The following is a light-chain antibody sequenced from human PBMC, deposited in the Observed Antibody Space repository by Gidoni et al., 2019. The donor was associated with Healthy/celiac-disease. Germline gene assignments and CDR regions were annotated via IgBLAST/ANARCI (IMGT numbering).Light chain of an antibody. CDR3: QQRSNWPRT. CDR2: DAS. Sequence: EIVLTQSPATLSLSPGERATLSCRASQSVSSYLAWYQQKPGQAPRLLIYDASNRATGIPARFSGSGSGTDFTLTISSLEPEDFAVYHCQQRSNWPRTFGPGTKVDIK. V-gene: IGKV3-11*01. CDR1: QSVSSY. J-gene: IGKJ3*01.